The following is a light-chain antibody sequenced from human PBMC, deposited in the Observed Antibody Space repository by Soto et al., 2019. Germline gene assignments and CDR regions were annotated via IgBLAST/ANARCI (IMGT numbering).Light chain of an antibody. CDR3: QQYNNWPQT. CDR1: QCLRSS. Sequence: TMMTLSADTLSVYLGKSATLVCRAIQCLRSSLAWYQQKLGQAPRLLIYDASTRATGIPARFSGSWSGTDFTLTISGLQSEDFAVYYCQQYNNWPQTFGQGTKVDIK. J-gene: IGKJ1*01. CDR2: DAS. V-gene: IGKV3-15*01.